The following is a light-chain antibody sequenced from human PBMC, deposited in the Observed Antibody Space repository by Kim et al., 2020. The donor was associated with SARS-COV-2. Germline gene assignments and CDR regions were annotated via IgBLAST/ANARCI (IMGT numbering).Light chain of an antibody. J-gene: IGKJ1*01. V-gene: IGKV1-6*01. CDR1: QDIRND. CDR3: LQDYNYPWT. Sequence: ASVGDRVTITCRASQDIRNDLGWYQQKPGKAPQLLIYATSSLQSGVPSRFSGSGSGTDFTLTISSLQPEDFATYYCLQDYNYPWTFGQGTKMDIK. CDR2: ATS.